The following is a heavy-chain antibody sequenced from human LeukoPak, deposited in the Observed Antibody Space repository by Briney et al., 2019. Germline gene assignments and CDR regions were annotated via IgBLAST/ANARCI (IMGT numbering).Heavy chain of an antibody. CDR1: GGSFSGYY. V-gene: IGHV4-34*01. CDR2: ISHTGLT. CDR3: ARVPDITARPCDT. J-gene: IGHJ5*02. Sequence: SETLSLTCAVYGGSFSGYYWTLIHQTPGKGPEWIGEISHTGLTGSNPSLKSRVTIFVDSSKKQFSLRMTSVTAADTGVYYCARVPDITARPCDTWGPGTLATVSS. D-gene: IGHD1-1*01.